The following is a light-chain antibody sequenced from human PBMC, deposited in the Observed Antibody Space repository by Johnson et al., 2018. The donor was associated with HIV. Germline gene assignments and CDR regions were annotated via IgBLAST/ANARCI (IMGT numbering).Light chain of an antibody. J-gene: IGLJ1*01. CDR2: ENN. Sequence: QSVLTQPPSMSAAPGQKVTISCSTSSSNIGNNYVSWYQQLPGTAPKLLIYENNKRPSGIPDRFSGSKSGTSATLGITGLQTGDEADYYCETWDSSVSAYVFGTGTNVTVL. CDR3: ETWDSSVSAYV. CDR1: SSNIGNNY. V-gene: IGLV1-51*02.